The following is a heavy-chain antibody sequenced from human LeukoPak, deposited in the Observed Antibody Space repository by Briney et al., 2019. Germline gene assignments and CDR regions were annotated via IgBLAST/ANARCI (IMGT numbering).Heavy chain of an antibody. CDR2: IYHSGST. D-gene: IGHD2-2*01. Sequence: PSETLSLTCTVSGGSISSGGYYWRWIRQPPGKGLEWLGYIYHSGSTYYNPSLKSRVTISVDRSKNQFSLKLSSVTAADTAVYYCAKSGCRVGSTSCYAGGEGFDYWGQGTLVTVSS. CDR1: GGSISSGGYY. V-gene: IGHV4-30-2*01. J-gene: IGHJ4*02. CDR3: AKSGCRVGSTSCYAGGEGFDY.